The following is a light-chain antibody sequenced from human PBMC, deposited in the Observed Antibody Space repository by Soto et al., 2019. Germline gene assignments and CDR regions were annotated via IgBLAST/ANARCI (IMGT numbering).Light chain of an antibody. CDR1: QNIDRH. V-gene: IGKV1-39*01. CDR3: KQSQIPKYS. Sequence: DIQMTQSPSSLSASVGDRVTITCRASQNIDRHLHWYQQRPGKAPNLLISHASSLQSGVPSRFSGGGSGTDFTLTISSLQREDFAPSSCKQSQIPKYSFGRGTTLEIK. J-gene: IGKJ2*03. CDR2: HAS.